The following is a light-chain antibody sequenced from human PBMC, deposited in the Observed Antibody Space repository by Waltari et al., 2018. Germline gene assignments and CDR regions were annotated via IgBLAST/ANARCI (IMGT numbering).Light chain of an antibody. Sequence: QLVLTQSPSASASLGASVKLTCTLRSGHSSNILAWHQQQPEKGPRFLRKVNSDGSHSKGDEIPDRFSGSSSGAERYLTISTVQSEDEAVYYCQTGGHGTWVFGGGTKLTVL. V-gene: IGLV4-69*02. CDR3: QTGGHGTWV. CDR2: VNSDGSH. J-gene: IGLJ3*02. CDR1: SGHSSNI.